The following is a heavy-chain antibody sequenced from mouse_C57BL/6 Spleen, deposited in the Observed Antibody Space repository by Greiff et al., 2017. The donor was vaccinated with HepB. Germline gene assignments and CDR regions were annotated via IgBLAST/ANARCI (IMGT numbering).Heavy chain of an antibody. J-gene: IGHJ3*01. CDR2: ISDGGSYT. V-gene: IGHV5-4*01. CDR3: ARDGDDGYYAWFAY. Sequence: EVKLVDSGGGLVKPGGSLKLSCAASGFTFSSYAMSWVRQTPEKRLEWVATISDGGSYTYYPDNVKGRFTISRDNAKNNLYLQMSHLKSEDTAMYYCARDGDDGYYAWFAYWGQGTLVTVSA. CDR1: GFTFSSYA. D-gene: IGHD2-3*01.